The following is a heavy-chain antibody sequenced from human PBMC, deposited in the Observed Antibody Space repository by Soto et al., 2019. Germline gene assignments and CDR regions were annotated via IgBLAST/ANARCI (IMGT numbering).Heavy chain of an antibody. CDR2: INHSGSS. CDR1: GGSFSGYI. D-gene: IGHD1-26*01. J-gene: IGHJ4*02. CDR3: TRGLFSGSSYSGSWYYFDS. V-gene: IGHV4-34*01. Sequence: TLSLTCAVSGGSFSGYIWTWIRQTPGKGLQWIGQINHSGSSIYNPSLKNRVTISTMSNNKFSLELSSVTAADTAVYYCTRGLFSGSSYSGSWYYFDSWGQGTMVTVSS.